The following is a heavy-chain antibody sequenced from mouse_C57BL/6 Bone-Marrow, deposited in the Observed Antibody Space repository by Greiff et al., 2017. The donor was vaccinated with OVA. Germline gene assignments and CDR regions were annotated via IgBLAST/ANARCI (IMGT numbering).Heavy chain of an antibody. Sequence: QVQLQQSGAELARPGASVKLSCKASGYTFTSYGISWVKQRTGQGLEWIGEIYPRSGNTYYNEKFKGKATLTADKSSSTAYMELRSLTSEDSAVYFCARGALHYYGSSYRGYWGQGTTLTVSS. V-gene: IGHV1-81*01. CDR1: GYTFTSYG. J-gene: IGHJ2*01. CDR3: ARGALHYYGSSYRGY. D-gene: IGHD1-1*01. CDR2: IYPRSGNT.